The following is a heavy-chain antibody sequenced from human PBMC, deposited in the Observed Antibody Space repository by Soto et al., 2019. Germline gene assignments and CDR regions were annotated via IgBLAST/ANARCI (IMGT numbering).Heavy chain of an antibody. CDR1: GDSVSSNSAA. CDR3: ARGSWDDVSGHYYMDV. J-gene: IGHJ6*03. D-gene: IGHD1-1*01. CDR2: TYYRSKWYS. Sequence: PSQTLSLTCDISGDSVSSNSAAWNWIRQTPSRGLEWLGRTYYRSKWYSNYAISVKSRVTVNPDTFKNQFSLQLNSATPEDTAVYYCARGSWDDVSGHYYMDVWGKGTTVTVSS. V-gene: IGHV6-1*01.